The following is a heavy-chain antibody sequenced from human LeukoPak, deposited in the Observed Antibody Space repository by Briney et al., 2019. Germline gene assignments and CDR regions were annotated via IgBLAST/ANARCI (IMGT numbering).Heavy chain of an antibody. J-gene: IGHJ4*02. D-gene: IGHD6-13*01. CDR1: GFTFSIYG. Sequence: GGSLRLSCAASGFTFSIYGMRWVRQAPGKGLEWVAVISYDGSNKYYADSVKGRFTISRDNSKNTLYLQMNSLRAEDTAVYYCAKDSVGRYSSSWYVDYFDYWGQGTLVTVSS. V-gene: IGHV3-30*18. CDR3: AKDSVGRYSSSWYVDYFDY. CDR2: ISYDGSNK.